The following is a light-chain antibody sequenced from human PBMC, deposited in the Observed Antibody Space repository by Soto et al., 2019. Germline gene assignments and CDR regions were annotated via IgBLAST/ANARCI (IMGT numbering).Light chain of an antibody. Sequence: IQLTQSPSSLSASVGDRVTITCRASQTITTYLSWFQQKPGKAPKLLVYGASSLQSGVPSRFSGSGSGTEFTLTISSLQSEDFATYYCQQSYTTPITFGQGTRPEIK. J-gene: IGKJ5*01. CDR3: QQSYTTPIT. V-gene: IGKV1-39*01. CDR2: GAS. CDR1: QTITTY.